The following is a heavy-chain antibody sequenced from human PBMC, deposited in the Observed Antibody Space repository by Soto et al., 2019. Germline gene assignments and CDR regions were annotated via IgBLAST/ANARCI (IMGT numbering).Heavy chain of an antibody. CDR1: GGSISSSPYY. Sequence: SETLSLTCSVSGGSISSSPYYWGWIRQPPGKGLEWIARISFSGNTDYNPSLKSRVTISADTSKNQFSLTLSSVTAADTAVYYCARLTVVGRVGDCWGQGTLVTVSS. CDR3: ARLTVVGRVGDC. D-gene: IGHD6-19*01. CDR2: ISFSGNT. J-gene: IGHJ4*02. V-gene: IGHV4-39*01.